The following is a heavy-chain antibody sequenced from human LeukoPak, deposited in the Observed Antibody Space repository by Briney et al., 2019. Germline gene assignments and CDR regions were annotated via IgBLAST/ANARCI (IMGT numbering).Heavy chain of an antibody. CDR2: ISYDGSNK. CDR1: GFTFSSYG. Sequence: GGSLRLSRAASGFTFSSYGMHWVRQAPGKGLEWVAVISYDGSNKYYADSVKGRFTISRDNSKNTLYLQMNSLRGEDTAVYYCAGKVATTLGLDCWGQGTLVTVSS. D-gene: IGHD5-12*01. V-gene: IGHV3-30*03. J-gene: IGHJ4*02. CDR3: AGKVATTLGLDC.